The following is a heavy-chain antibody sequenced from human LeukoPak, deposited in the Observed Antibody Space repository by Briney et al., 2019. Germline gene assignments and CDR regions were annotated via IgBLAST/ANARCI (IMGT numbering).Heavy chain of an antibody. CDR2: ISGSGSGGST. D-gene: IGHD5-24*01. CDR1: GFTFSSSA. J-gene: IGHJ4*02. Sequence: GGSLRLSCAASGFTFSSSAMSWVRQAPGKGLEWVSSISGSGSGGSTYDADSVKGRFTISRDNSKNTLYLQMNSLIAEDTAVYYCAKSGYNRFDYWGQGTRVTVSS. V-gene: IGHV3-23*01. CDR3: AKSGYNRFDY.